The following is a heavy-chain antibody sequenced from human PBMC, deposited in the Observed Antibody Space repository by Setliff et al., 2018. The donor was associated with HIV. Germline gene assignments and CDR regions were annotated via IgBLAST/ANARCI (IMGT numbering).Heavy chain of an antibody. Sequence: SETLSLTCTVSGGSISSYYWSWIRQPAGKGLEWIGRIYSSGSTNYNPSLKSRVTLSIDTSKNQFSLKLTSVTAADTAVYYCARGGGLSWFDPWGQGTLVTVSS. CDR2: IYSSGST. J-gene: IGHJ5*02. V-gene: IGHV4-4*07. CDR3: ARGGGLSWFDP. CDR1: GGSISSYY. D-gene: IGHD2-15*01.